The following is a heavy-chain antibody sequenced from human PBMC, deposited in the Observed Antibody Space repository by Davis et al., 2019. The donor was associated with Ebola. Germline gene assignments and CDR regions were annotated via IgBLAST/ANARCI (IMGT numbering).Heavy chain of an antibody. Sequence: SVKVSCKASGGTFGSYAISWVRQAPGQGLEWMGGIIPILGIANYAQKFQGRVTITADESTSTAYMELSSLRSEDTAVYYCAREAGATTRIYDSWGQGTLVTVSS. CDR3: AREAGATTRIYDS. V-gene: IGHV1-69*10. CDR2: IIPILGIA. J-gene: IGHJ5*01. CDR1: GGTFGSYA. D-gene: IGHD1-26*01.